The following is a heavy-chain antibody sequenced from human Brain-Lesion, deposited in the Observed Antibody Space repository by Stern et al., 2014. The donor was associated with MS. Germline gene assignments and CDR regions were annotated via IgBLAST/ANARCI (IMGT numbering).Heavy chain of an antibody. V-gene: IGHV3-74*01. CDR2: INRDGSTT. D-gene: IGHD3-10*01. J-gene: IGHJ4*02. CDR3: TILSGPYDH. CDR1: GFTFSNSW. Sequence: VQLVESGGGFVQPGGSLRLSCAASGFTFSNSWMHWVCQAPGKGLVWVSRINRDGSTTTYADSVKGRFTISRDNAKNTLYLQMSSLRAEDTAVYYCTILSGPYDHWGQGTLVTVSS.